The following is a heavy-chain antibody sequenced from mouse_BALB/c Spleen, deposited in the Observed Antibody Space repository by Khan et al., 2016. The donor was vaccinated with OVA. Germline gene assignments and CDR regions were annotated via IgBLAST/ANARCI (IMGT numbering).Heavy chain of an antibody. CDR3: ARGGYGGFAY. Sequence: VQLQQSGPELVKPGASVKVSCKASGYAFTSYSLYWVKQSHGKSLEWIGYIDPYNGGTSYNQKFKGKATLTVDKSSTSAYMHLNSLTSEDSAVYSCARGGYGGFAYWGQGTLVTVSA. CDR1: GYAFTSYS. J-gene: IGHJ3*01. V-gene: IGHV1S135*01. D-gene: IGHD2-14*01. CDR2: IDPYNGGT.